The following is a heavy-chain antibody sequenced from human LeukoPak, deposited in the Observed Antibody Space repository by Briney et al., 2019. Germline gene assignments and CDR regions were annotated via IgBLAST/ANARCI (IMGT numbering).Heavy chain of an antibody. CDR3: AINYDSTSGYYFFQQ. V-gene: IGHV3-23*01. CDR1: GFTFNTYA. J-gene: IGHJ1*01. D-gene: IGHD3-22*01. CDR2: ISGSGSNT. Sequence: PGGSLRLSCAASGFTFNTYAMTWVRQTPGEGLEWVSTISGSGSNTYYADSVKGRFTISRDNSKTTLYLQANSLRAEDTAVYYCAINYDSTSGYYFFQQWGQGTLVTVSS.